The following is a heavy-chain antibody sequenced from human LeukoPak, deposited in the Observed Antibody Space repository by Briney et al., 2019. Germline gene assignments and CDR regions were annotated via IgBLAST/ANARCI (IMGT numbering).Heavy chain of an antibody. V-gene: IGHV3-21*01. CDR1: GFTFTCYS. J-gene: IGHJ4*02. CDR2: ISSSSSYI. Sequence: GGSLRLSCAALGFTFTCYSMNWVRQAPGKGLEWVSSISSSSSYIYYADSVKGRFTISRDNAENSLYLQMNSLRAEDTAVYYCARKRGYCGYSGLGNLVTVSS. D-gene: IGHD3-22*01. CDR3: ARKRGYCGY.